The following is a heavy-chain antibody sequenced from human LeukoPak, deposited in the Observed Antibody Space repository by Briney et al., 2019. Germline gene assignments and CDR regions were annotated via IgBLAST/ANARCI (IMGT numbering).Heavy chain of an antibody. CDR2: TIRVSGTT. Sequence: GASVKVSCKVSGGTFNNFALSWVRQAPGQGLEWVGGTIRVSGTTKYAQNLQGRVKVTADGSTSTVYMELSSLRSEDTAVYYCARTKKESLFFYFDYWGQGTLVTVSS. CDR1: GGTFNNFA. V-gene: IGHV1-69*13. CDR3: ARTKKESLFFYFDY. D-gene: IGHD3-10*01. J-gene: IGHJ4*02.